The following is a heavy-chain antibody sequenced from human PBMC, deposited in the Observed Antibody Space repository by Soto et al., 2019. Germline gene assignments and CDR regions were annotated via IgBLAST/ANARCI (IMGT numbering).Heavy chain of an antibody. J-gene: IGHJ6*02. D-gene: IGHD3-10*01. CDR2: ISHDGGT. Sequence: QVQLQQWGAGLLRPSETLSLTCAFYGGSFDDFYWSWVRQSPGKGLEWVGEISHDGGTNYSPSLASRVSISVAPSKNQFSLHLRSVTAADTGLYYCARGQLVWYGDLTPYHRDMDVWGQGTTVTVSS. CDR3: ARGQLVWYGDLTPYHRDMDV. V-gene: IGHV4-34*02. CDR1: GGSFDDFY.